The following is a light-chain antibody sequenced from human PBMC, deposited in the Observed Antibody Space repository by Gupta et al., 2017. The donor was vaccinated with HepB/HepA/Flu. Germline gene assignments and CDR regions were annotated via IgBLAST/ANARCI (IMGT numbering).Light chain of an antibody. J-gene: IGKJ1*01. CDR3: QQYGSAPST. CDR1: QSVSSSY. V-gene: IGKV3-20*01. Sequence: EIVLTQSPGTLSLSPGERATLSCRARQSVSSSYLAWYQQKPGQAPRPLIVGASRRATGSPERCSGSGAGAXCPRTSXRLEADDLAVAYCQQYGSAPSTFGXGTKVEIK. CDR2: GAS.